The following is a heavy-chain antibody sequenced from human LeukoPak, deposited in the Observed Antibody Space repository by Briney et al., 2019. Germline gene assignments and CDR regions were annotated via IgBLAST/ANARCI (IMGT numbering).Heavy chain of an antibody. J-gene: IGHJ6*03. CDR1: GGTFSSYA. V-gene: IGHV1-69*06. D-gene: IGHD2-15*01. CDR3: ASHCSGGSCSEPYYYMDV. CDR2: IIPIFGTA. Sequence: SVKVSCKASGGTFSSYAISWVRQAPGQGLEWMGGIIPIFGTANYAQKFQGRVTITADKSTSTAYMELSSLRSEDTAVYYCASHCSGGSCSEPYYYMDVWGKGTTVTVSS.